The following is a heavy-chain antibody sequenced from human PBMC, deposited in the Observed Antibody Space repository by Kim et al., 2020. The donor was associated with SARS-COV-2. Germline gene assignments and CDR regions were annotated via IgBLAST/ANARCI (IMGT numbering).Heavy chain of an antibody. J-gene: IGHJ4*02. V-gene: IGHV4-59*01. D-gene: IGHD1-26*01. Sequence: NYNPSLKSRVTISVDTSKNQFSLKLSSVTAADTAVYYCARVVGWELLIDYWGQGTLVTVSS. CDR3: ARVVGWELLIDY.